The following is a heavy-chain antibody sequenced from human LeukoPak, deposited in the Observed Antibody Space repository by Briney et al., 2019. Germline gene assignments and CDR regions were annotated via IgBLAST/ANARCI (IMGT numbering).Heavy chain of an antibody. V-gene: IGHV1-2*06. CDR2: INPNRGGT. Sequence: ASVKVSCKASGYTFTGYYMHLVRQAPGQGLEWMGRINPNRGGTNYAQKFQGRVTMTRDTSISTAYMELSRLRSDATAVYYCASLMITFGGVITHPWGQGTLVTVSS. CDR3: ASLMITFGGVITHP. J-gene: IGHJ5*02. D-gene: IGHD3-16*02. CDR1: GYTFTGYY.